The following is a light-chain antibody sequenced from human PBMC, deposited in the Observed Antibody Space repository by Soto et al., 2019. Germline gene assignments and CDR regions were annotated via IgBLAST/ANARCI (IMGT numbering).Light chain of an antibody. J-gene: IGLJ1*01. Sequence: QTVVTQEPSFSVSPGGTVTRTCGFSSGSVSTSYYPSWYQQTPGQAPRTLIYSTNTRSSGVPDRFSGSILGNKAALTITGAQADDESDYYCVLYMGSGISVFGTGTKVTV. CDR1: SGSVSTSYY. CDR3: VLYMGSGISV. CDR2: STN. V-gene: IGLV8-61*01.